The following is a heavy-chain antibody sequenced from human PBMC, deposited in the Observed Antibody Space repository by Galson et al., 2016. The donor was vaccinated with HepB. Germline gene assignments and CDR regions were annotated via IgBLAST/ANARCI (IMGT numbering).Heavy chain of an antibody. D-gene: IGHD4-17*01. V-gene: IGHV3-11*01. CDR3: ARNEQGYGDYSDY. CDR1: GFIFSNHY. CDR2: ISSSGGAT. Sequence: SLRLSCAASGFIFSNHYMTWIRQAPGKGLQWVAYISSSGGATFYADSVKGRFTISRDNAGNSLFLQMNSLTVEDTAVYFCARNEQGYGDYSDYWGQGTLVTISS. J-gene: IGHJ4*02.